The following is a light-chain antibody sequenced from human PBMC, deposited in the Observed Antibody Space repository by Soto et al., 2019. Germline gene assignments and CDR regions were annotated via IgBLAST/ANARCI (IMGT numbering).Light chain of an antibody. CDR2: AAS. CDR3: QHYDSYPVT. CDR1: QAIANY. Sequence: DIQMTQSPSSLSASVGDRVTITCRASQAIANYLAWFQQRPGKAPKSLIYAASTLQSGVPLRFSGSGSCTDFTLNISSLQPEDFGTYYCQHYDSYPVTFGQGTRLEIK. J-gene: IGKJ5*01. V-gene: IGKV1-16*01.